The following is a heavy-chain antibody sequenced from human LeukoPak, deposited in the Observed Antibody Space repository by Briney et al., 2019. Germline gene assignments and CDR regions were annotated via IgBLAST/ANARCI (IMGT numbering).Heavy chain of an antibody. CDR3: ARGGSGSYFDYYCYMDV. V-gene: IGHV1-8*01. J-gene: IGHJ6*03. CDR2: MNPNSGNT. CDR1: GYTFTSYD. D-gene: IGHD1-26*01. Sequence: ASVKVSCKASGYTFTSYDINWVRQATGQGLEWMGWMNPNSGNTGYAQKFQGRVTMTRNTSISTAYMELSSLRSEDTAVYYCARGGSGSYFDYYCYMDVWGKGTTVTVSS.